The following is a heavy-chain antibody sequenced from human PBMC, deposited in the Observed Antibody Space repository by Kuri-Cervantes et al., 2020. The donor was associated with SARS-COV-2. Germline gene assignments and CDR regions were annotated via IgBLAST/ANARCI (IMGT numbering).Heavy chain of an antibody. Sequence: GESLKISCAASGFTFSSYAMSWVRQAPGKGLEWVSAISGSGGSTYYADSVKGRFTISRDNSKNTLYLQMNSLRAEDTAVYYCAKAALGYCSGGSCYNNWFDPWGQGTLVTFSS. CDR3: AKAALGYCSGGSCYNNWFDP. CDR1: GFTFSSYA. J-gene: IGHJ5*02. D-gene: IGHD2-15*01. V-gene: IGHV3-23*01. CDR2: ISGSGGST.